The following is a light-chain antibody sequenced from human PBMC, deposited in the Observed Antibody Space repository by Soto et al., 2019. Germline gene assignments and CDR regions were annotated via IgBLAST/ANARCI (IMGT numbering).Light chain of an antibody. J-gene: IGKJ4*01. V-gene: IGKV3-11*01. CDR2: DAS. CDR1: QSVSGY. CDR3: QQRSNWPYLT. Sequence: EIVLTQSPDTLSLSPGERATLSCRASQSVSGYLGWYQQKPGQAPRLLIYDASNRASGVPARFRGSGSGTDFTLTIASLEPVDFAVYYCQQRSNWPYLTFGGGTRVELK.